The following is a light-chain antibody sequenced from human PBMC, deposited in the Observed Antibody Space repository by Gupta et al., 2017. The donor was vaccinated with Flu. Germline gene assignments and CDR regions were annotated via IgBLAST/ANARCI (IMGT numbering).Light chain of an antibody. J-gene: IGKJ1*01. CDR1: QSVLYSPNHKNY. CDR2: WAS. V-gene: IGKV4-1*01. Sequence: SLGERATINCKSSQSVLYSPNHKNYLAWYQQRPGQPPKLLIYWASTRESGVPDRFSGSGSGTDFTLTISSLQAEDVAIYYCQQYLTLLGTFGQGTKVEIK. CDR3: QQYLTLLGT.